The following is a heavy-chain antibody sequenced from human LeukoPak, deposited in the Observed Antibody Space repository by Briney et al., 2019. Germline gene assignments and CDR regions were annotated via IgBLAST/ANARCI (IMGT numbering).Heavy chain of an antibody. V-gene: IGHV3-30-3*01. CDR3: VKVVAGGGGAFDI. Sequence: PGGSLRLSCAASGFTFRNYAMHWVRQAPGRGPEWVAVISNDGSNTYYADSVKGRFTISRDNSKNTLYLQLNSLRAEDTAVYYCVKVVAGGGGAFDIWGQGTMVTVSS. CDR1: GFTFRNYA. D-gene: IGHD6-19*01. CDR2: ISNDGSNT. J-gene: IGHJ3*02.